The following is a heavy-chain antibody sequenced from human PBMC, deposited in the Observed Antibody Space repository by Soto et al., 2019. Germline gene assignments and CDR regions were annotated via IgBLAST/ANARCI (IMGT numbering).Heavy chain of an antibody. Sequence: QVQLVESGGGVVQPGRSLRLSCAASGFTFSSYGMHWVRQAPGKGLEWVAVISNDGSNKYYADSVKGRFTISRDNSKNTLYLQMNSLRAEDTAVYYCAKDVAVTSTIELYYYYYGMDVWGQGITVTVST. CDR2: ISNDGSNK. CDR1: GFTFSSYG. CDR3: AKDVAVTSTIELYYYYYGMDV. D-gene: IGHD6-19*01. J-gene: IGHJ6*01. V-gene: IGHV3-30*18.